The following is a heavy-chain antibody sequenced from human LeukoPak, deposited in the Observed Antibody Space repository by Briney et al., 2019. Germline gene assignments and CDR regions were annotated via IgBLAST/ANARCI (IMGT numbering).Heavy chain of an antibody. J-gene: IGHJ4*02. CDR3: PTGSGPLGELSPTTGFDY. CDR1: GFTFSSYA. D-gene: IGHD3-10*01. CDR2: ISGSGGST. V-gene: IGHV3-23*01. Sequence: GGSLRLSCAASGFTFSSYAMSWVRQAPGKGLEWVAAISGSGGSTYYADSGKGRFTISRDNSKTTLYLKMNSLRAEDTAVYSCPTGSGPLGELSPTTGFDYWGQGTLVTVSS.